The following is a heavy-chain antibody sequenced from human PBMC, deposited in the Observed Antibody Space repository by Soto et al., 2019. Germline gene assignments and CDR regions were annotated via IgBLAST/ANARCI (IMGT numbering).Heavy chain of an antibody. V-gene: IGHV4-30-4*01. J-gene: IGHJ6*02. CDR2: IYYSGST. CDR3: ARDRYSGYPGYYYSMDV. CDR1: GGSISSGDYY. Sequence: SETLSLTCTVSGGSISSGDYYWSWIRHPPGKGLEWIGYIYYSGSTYYNPSLKSRVTISVDTSKNQFSLKLSSVTAADTAVYYCARDRYSGYPGYYYSMDVWGQGTTVTVSS. D-gene: IGHD5-12*01.